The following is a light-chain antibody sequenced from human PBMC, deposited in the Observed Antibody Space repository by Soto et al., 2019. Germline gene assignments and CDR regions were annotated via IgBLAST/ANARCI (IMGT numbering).Light chain of an antibody. V-gene: IGKV3-11*01. CDR1: QSVSTY. CDR2: DAS. CDR3: QQSSNWQGT. J-gene: IGKJ1*01. Sequence: EIVLTQSPATLSLSPGERATLSCRASQSVSTYLAWYQQTPGRPPRLLIYDASKRATGIPARFSGSGSGTDFTLTVSSLEPEDFAVYYCQQSSNWQGTFGRGTKVDIK.